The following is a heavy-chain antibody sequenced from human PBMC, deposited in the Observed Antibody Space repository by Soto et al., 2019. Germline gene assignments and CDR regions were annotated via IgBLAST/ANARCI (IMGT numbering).Heavy chain of an antibody. V-gene: IGHV1-69*06. CDR2: IIPIFGTA. Sequence: SVKVSCKASGGTFSSYAISWVRQAPGQGLEWMGGIIPIFGTANYAQKFQGRVTITADKSTSTAYMELSSLRSEDTAVYYCVSAARPANWFDPWGQGTLVTVSS. J-gene: IGHJ5*02. CDR3: VSAARPANWFDP. CDR1: GGTFSSYA. D-gene: IGHD6-6*01.